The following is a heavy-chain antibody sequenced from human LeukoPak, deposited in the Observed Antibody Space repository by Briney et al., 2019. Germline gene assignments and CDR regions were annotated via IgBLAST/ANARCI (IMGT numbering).Heavy chain of an antibody. CDR1: GFTLSDHY. V-gene: IGHV3-7*03. Sequence: GGSLRLSCAASGFTLSDHYMDWVRQSPGKGLEWVATMDGGGSATYYVDSVKGRFTITRDNAKNSLFLQMNSLRAEDTALYYCANEEWYRFDYWGQGTLVTVPS. CDR3: ANEEWYRFDY. J-gene: IGHJ4*02. CDR2: MDGGGSAT. D-gene: IGHD2-8*01.